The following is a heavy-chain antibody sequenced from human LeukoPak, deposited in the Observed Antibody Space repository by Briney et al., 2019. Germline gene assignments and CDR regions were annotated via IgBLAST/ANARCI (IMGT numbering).Heavy chain of an antibody. J-gene: IGHJ5*02. CDR2: YDPEDGET. Sequence: GASVKVSCNVSGYTLTELSMHWVRQAPGKGLEWMGGYDPEDGETIYAQKFQGRVSMTEDTSTDTAYMELRSLSFEDTAVYYCARGYYYDSSGYYLYYNWFDPWGQGTLVTVSS. CDR1: GYTLTELS. V-gene: IGHV1-24*01. CDR3: ARGYYYDSSGYYLYYNWFDP. D-gene: IGHD3-22*01.